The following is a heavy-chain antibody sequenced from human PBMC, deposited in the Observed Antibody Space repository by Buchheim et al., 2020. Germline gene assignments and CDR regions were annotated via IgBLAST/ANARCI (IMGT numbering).Heavy chain of an antibody. CDR3: ARKIGYCGGDCFDYGMDV. CDR2: IYYSGST. V-gene: IGHV4-30-4*01. J-gene: IGHJ6*02. D-gene: IGHD2-21*02. Sequence: QVQLQESGPGLVKPSQTLSLTCTVSGGSISSGDYYWSWIRQPPGKGLEWIGYIYYSGSTYYNPSLKSRVTISVDTSQHHFSLKLSSVTAADTAVYYCARKIGYCGGDCFDYGMDVWGQGTT. CDR1: GGSISSGDYY.